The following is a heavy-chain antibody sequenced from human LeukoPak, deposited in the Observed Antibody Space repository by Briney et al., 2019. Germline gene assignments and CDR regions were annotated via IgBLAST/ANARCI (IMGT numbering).Heavy chain of an antibody. J-gene: IGHJ4*02. V-gene: IGHV4-4*02. D-gene: IGHD3-10*01. CDR3: ARAGDYYVSGSYLGF. CDR2: IYHSGST. Sequence: PSGTLSLTCAVSGGSISSSNWWSWVRQPPGKGLEWIGEIYHSGSTNYNPSLKSRVTISVDKSKNQFSLTLSSVTAADAAVYYCARAGDYYVSGSYLGFWGQGTLVTVSS. CDR1: GGSISSSNW.